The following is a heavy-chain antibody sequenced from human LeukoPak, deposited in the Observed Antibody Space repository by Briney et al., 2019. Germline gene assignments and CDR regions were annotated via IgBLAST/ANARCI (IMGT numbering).Heavy chain of an antibody. J-gene: IGHJ3*02. CDR1: GFTFSSYA. Sequence: GGSLRLSCAASGFTFSSYAMSWVRQAPGKGLEWVSAISGSGGSTYYADSVKGRFTISRDNAKNSLYLQMNSLRAEDTAVYYCARDPTHRYCSSTSCRDAFDIWGQGTMVTVSS. V-gene: IGHV3-23*01. CDR2: ISGSGGST. CDR3: ARDPTHRYCSSTSCRDAFDI. D-gene: IGHD2-2*01.